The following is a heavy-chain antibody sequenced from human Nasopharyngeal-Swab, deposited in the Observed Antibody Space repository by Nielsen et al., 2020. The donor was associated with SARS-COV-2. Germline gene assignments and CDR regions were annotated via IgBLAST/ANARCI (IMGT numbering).Heavy chain of an antibody. CDR3: ARDSRYSSSWYDYYYYYMDV. CDR2: IYYSSST. CDR1: GGSISRGGYY. J-gene: IGHJ6*03. Sequence: SETLSLTCTVSGGSISRGGYYWSRSSQHPGKGREWRGYIYYSSSTYYNPSHKSRVTISVDTSKNQCSLKLSSVTAADTAVDYCARDSRYSSSWYDYYYYYMDVWGKGTTVTVSS. V-gene: IGHV4-31*03. D-gene: IGHD6-13*01.